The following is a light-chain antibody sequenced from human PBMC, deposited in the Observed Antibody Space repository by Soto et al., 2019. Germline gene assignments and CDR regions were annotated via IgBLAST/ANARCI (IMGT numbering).Light chain of an antibody. CDR3: QQYDSSSWT. Sequence: IDLTQSPGTLSLSPGERATLSCRASQSIGSSHLAWYQQKPGQAPRLLIYGASSRATGFPDRFSGSGSGTDFTLTISRLETEDFAVYYCQQYDSSSWTFGQGTKVDIK. CDR1: QSIGSSH. V-gene: IGKV3-20*01. CDR2: GAS. J-gene: IGKJ1*01.